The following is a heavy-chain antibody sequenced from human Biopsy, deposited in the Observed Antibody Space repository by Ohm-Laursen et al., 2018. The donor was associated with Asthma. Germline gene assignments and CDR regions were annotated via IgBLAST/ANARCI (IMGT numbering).Heavy chain of an antibody. CDR2: ISYDGREK. D-gene: IGHD3-10*01. Sequence: SLRLSCAAPGFSFSNFAIHWVRQAPGKEPEWVALISYDGREKGYVDSVKGRFTISRDNFRNTLYVEMSSLRPEDSATYYCAKDRFDGSVTSHYYYYGIDVWGQGTAVTVSS. CDR3: AKDRFDGSVTSHYYYYGIDV. V-gene: IGHV3-30*18. CDR1: GFSFSNFA. J-gene: IGHJ6*02.